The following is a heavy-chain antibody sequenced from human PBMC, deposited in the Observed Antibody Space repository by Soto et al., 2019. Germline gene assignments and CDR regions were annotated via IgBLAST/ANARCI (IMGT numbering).Heavy chain of an antibody. J-gene: IGHJ4*02. CDR3: ARAPYSSTSFFFDY. Sequence: QVQLGQSGTEVRKPGASVKLSCKASGYSFTSNHLHWVRQAPRQGLAWVGIINPSLGRANYAQKFQGRVAMTWDTSASIAYMELSGLRSDDTAVYFCARAPYSSTSFFFDYWGQGALVTVSS. V-gene: IGHV1-46*01. CDR1: GYSFTSNH. CDR2: INPSLGRA. D-gene: IGHD6-13*01.